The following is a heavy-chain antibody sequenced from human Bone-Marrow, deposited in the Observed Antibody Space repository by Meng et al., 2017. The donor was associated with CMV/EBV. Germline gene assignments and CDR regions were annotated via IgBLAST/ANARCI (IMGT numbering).Heavy chain of an antibody. CDR1: GFTFADYY. CDR3: ARDLRSIGSGN. D-gene: IGHD3-10*01. Sequence: GGSLRLSCAASGFTFADYYMTWIRQAPGKGLEWVSCISGIGTTMYYIDSVKGRFTISRDNAKNSVYLHMSSLRAEDTAVYYCARDLRSIGSGNWGQGTVVTVPS. CDR2: ISGIGTTM. V-gene: IGHV3-11*01. J-gene: IGHJ4*02.